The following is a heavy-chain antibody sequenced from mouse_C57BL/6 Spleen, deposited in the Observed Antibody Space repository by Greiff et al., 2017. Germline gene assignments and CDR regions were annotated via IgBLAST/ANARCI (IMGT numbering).Heavy chain of an antibody. CDR3: ARDDPYYAMDY. V-gene: IGHV7-1*01. Sequence: EVQLVESGGGLVQSGRSLRLSCATSGFTFSDFYMEWVRQAPGKGREWIAASRNKANDYTTEYSASVKGRFIVSRDTSQSILYLQMNALRAEDTAIYYCARDDPYYAMDYWGQGTSVTVSS. CDR1: GFTFSDFY. CDR2: SRNKANDYTT. J-gene: IGHJ4*01.